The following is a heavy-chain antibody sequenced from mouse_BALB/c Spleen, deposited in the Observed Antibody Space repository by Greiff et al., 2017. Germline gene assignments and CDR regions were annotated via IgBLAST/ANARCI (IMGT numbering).Heavy chain of an antibody. CDR2: IYPSDSYT. V-gene: IGHV1-69*02. CDR1: GYTFTSYW. CDR3: TRLSDDFDY. J-gene: IGHJ2*01. Sequence: VQLQQPGAELVRPGASVKLSCKASGYTFTSYWINWVKQRPGQGLEWIGNIYPSDSYTNYNQKFKDKATLTVDKSSSTAYMQLSSPTSEDSAVYYCTRLSDDFDYWGQGTTLTVSS.